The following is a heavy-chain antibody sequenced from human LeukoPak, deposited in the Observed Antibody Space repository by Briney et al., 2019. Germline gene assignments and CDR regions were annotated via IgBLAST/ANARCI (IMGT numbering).Heavy chain of an antibody. CDR3: ARFVGTVDY. D-gene: IGHD1-1*01. Sequence: SETLSLTCTVSGGSISSGDYYWSWIRQPPGKGLVWIGSIYHSGSTNYNPSLKSRVSISVDTSKNQFSLKLSSVTAADTAVYYWARFVGTVDYWGQGTLVTVSS. J-gene: IGHJ4*02. CDR2: IYHSGST. CDR1: GGSISSGDYY. V-gene: IGHV4-39*07.